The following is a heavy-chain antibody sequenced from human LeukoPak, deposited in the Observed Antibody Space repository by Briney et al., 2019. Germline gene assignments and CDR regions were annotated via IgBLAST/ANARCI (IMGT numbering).Heavy chain of an antibody. CDR3: ASAWMTTVRTGFFDI. Sequence: PSGTLSLTCAVYGGSFSGYYWSWIRQPPGKGLEWIGEINHSGSTNYNPSLKSRLTISVDTSKNQFSLKLSSVTAADTAVYYCASAWMTTVRTGFFDIWGQGTMVAVCS. V-gene: IGHV4-34*01. CDR2: INHSGST. J-gene: IGHJ3*02. CDR1: GGSFSGYY. D-gene: IGHD4-17*01.